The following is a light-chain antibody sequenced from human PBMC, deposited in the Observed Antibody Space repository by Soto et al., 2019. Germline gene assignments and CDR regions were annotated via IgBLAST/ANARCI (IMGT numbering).Light chain of an antibody. CDR3: QSYDSSLSGVV. V-gene: IGLV1-40*01. Sequence: QSVLTQPPSVSGAPGQRVTISCTGSSSNIGAGYDVHWYQLLPGTAPKLLIYGNSNRPSGVPDRFSGSKSGTSASLAITGLQAEDEADYYCQSYDSSLSGVVCGGGTQLTVL. J-gene: IGLJ2*01. CDR2: GNS. CDR1: SSNIGAGYD.